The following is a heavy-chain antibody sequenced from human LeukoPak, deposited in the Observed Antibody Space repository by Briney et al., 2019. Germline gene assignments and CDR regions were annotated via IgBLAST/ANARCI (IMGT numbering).Heavy chain of an antibody. V-gene: IGHV4-30-2*01. D-gene: IGHD6-13*01. CDR2: IYHSGST. J-gene: IGHJ4*02. Sequence: SETLSLTCAVSGGSISSGGYSWSWIRQPPGKGLEWTGYIYHSGSTYYNPSLKSRVTISVDRSKNQFSLKLSSVTAADTAVYYCARNVYSSSWYYFDYWGQGTLVTVSS. CDR3: ARNVYSSSWYYFDY. CDR1: GGSISSGGYS.